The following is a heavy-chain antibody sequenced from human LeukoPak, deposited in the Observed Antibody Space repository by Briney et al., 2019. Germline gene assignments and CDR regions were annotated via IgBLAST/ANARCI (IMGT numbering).Heavy chain of an antibody. Sequence: SEALSLTCAVYGGSFSGYYWSWIRQPPGKGLEWIGEINHSGSTNYNPSLKSRVTISVDTSKNQFSLKLSSVTAADTAVYYCASQGSNYLSQYNWFDPWGQGTLVTVSS. J-gene: IGHJ5*02. V-gene: IGHV4-34*01. D-gene: IGHD4-11*01. CDR3: ASQGSNYLSQYNWFDP. CDR1: GGSFSGYY. CDR2: INHSGST.